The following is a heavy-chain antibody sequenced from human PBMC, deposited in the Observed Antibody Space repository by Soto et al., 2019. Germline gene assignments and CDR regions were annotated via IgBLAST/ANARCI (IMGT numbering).Heavy chain of an antibody. CDR3: ATLIYGTSNFYDLEY. D-gene: IGHD2-2*01. CDR1: GLNFSGSA. V-gene: IGHV3-73*02. Sequence: VQLVESGGGLVQPGGSLKLSCAASGLNFSGSAMHWVRQASGKGLEWVGRSRSRANNYATTYAASVKGRFTISRDESKNTTYLQMNSLKTEETAVYSGATLIYGTSNFYDLEYWGRGSLVTVSS. J-gene: IGHJ4*02. CDR2: SRSRANNYAT.